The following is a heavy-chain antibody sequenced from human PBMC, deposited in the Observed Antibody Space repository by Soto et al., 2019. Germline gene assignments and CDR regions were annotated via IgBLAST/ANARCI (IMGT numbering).Heavy chain of an antibody. CDR3: ARVRATDYEIDY. V-gene: IGHV3-7*03. CDR2: IKRDGSEK. D-gene: IGHD4-17*01. CDR1: GFMSGSYW. J-gene: IGHJ4*02. Sequence: GGSLRLSCTASGFMSGSYWMTWVRHVPGKGLQWVANIKRDGSEKYYVDFVKGRFTISRDNADDSVFLDMNNLRVDDTATYYCARVRATDYEIDYWGQGALVTVSS.